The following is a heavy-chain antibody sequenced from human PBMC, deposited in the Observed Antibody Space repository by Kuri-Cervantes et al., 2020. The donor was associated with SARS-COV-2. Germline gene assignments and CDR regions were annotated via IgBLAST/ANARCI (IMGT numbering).Heavy chain of an antibody. J-gene: IGHJ4*02. CDR2: ISAYNGVT. V-gene: IGHV1-18*04. Sequence: SVNVSCKASGYTFTNYGINWVRQAPGQGLERMGWISAYNGVTFFAHNFQGRVTMTVDASTSTAYMELRSLRSDDTAVYYCARDPCGIDCWRRLDYWGQGTLVTVSS. CDR1: GYTFTNYG. CDR3: ARDPCGIDCWRRLDY. D-gene: IGHD2-21*01.